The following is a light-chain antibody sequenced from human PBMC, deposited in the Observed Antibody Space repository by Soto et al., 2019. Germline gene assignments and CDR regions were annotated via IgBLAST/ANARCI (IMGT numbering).Light chain of an antibody. Sequence: QSVLTQPASVSGSAGKSITISCTGTSSDVGGYNYVSWYQQHPGKAPKLMIYEVSNRPSGVSNRFSGSKSDNTASLTISGLQAEDEADYYCSSYRSSGTLVFGGGTKVTV. CDR2: EVS. CDR1: SSDVGGYNY. CDR3: SSYRSSGTLV. V-gene: IGLV2-14*01. J-gene: IGLJ3*02.